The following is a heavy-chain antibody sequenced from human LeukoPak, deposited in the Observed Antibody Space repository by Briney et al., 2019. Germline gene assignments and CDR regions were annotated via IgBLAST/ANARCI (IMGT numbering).Heavy chain of an antibody. D-gene: IGHD2-2*01. CDR2: IIPNFGTA. J-gene: IGHJ6*02. CDR3: ARIFCSSTSCYGFFSGMDV. Sequence: SVKVSCKASGGTFISYAISWVRQAPGQGLEWMGGIIPNFGTANYAQKFQGRVTITADESTSTACMELSSLRSEDTAVYYCARIFCSSTSCYGFFSGMDVWGQGTTVTVSS. CDR1: GGTFISYA. V-gene: IGHV1-69*13.